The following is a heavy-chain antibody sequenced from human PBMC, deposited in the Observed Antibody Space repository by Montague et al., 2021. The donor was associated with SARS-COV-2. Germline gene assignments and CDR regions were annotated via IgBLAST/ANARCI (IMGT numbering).Heavy chain of an antibody. J-gene: IGHJ5*02. Sequence: SLRLSCAASGFTFSSYSMNWVRQAPGKGLEWVSSISSSSSYIYYADSVTGRFTISRDNAKNSLYLQMNSLRAEDTAVYYCARDHDYGDYSVGWFDPWGQGTLVTVSS. CDR2: ISSSSSYI. CDR3: ARDHDYGDYSVGWFDP. CDR1: GFTFSSYS. V-gene: IGHV3-21*01. D-gene: IGHD4-17*01.